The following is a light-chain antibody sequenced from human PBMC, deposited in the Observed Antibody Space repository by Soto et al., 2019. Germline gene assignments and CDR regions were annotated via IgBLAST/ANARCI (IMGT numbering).Light chain of an antibody. CDR3: QQRSNWPLIN. CDR1: QSVRTY. Sequence: EIVLTQSPATLSMSPVEIAKLYFMSSQSVRTYLAWYQQKPGQAPRLLIYDASNRATGIPARFSGSGSGTDFTLTIRSLEPEDFAVYYCQQRSNWPLINCGQGTRREIK. CDR2: DAS. J-gene: IGKJ5*01. V-gene: IGKV3-11*01.